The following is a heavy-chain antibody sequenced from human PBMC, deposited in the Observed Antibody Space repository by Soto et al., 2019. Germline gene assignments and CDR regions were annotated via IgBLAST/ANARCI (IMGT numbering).Heavy chain of an antibody. V-gene: IGHV1-46*02. J-gene: IGHJ6*02. CDR2: INPSGGST. D-gene: IGHD3-3*01. Sequence: SVKVSCKASGYTFNSYYMHWVRKAHGQGLEWMGIINPSGGSTCYAQKFQGRVSMTRDTSTSTVYMELSSLRSEDTAVYYCARGRENPFGGMGGMGVWGQGTTVTVS. CDR3: ARGRENPFGGMGGMGV. CDR1: GYTFNSYY.